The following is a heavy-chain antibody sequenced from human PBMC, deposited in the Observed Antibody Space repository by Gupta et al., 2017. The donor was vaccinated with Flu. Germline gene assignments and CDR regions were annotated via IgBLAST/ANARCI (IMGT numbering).Heavy chain of an antibody. Sequence: QVQLVQSGAEVKKPGASVKVSCRASGYTFIGHYMPWVRQAPGQGLEWMGWINPNSGGTNYAQKFQGRVTMTRATSISTAYMDLSRLRSDDTAVYYCARDQGVHYGFEQFYYYNMDVWGQGTTVTVSS. CDR3: ARDQGVHYGFEQFYYYNMDV. D-gene: IGHD4-17*01. CDR1: GYTFIGHY. CDR2: INPNSGGT. V-gene: IGHV1-2*02. J-gene: IGHJ6*02.